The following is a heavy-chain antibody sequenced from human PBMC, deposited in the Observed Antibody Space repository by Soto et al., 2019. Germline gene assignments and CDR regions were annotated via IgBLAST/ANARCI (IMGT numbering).Heavy chain of an antibody. CDR1: GASVTSSTYY. D-gene: IGHD3-3*01. J-gene: IGHJ4*02. CDR2: TYYSGST. CDR3: ARGAAYDFWSGCYNY. Sequence: PSETLSLTCSVSGASVTSSTYYWGWLRQPPGKGLEWIGYTYYSGSTRYSPSLKSRVTISIDTSKNQFSLILSSVTAADTAVYYCARGAAYDFWSGCYNYWGQGTLVTIAS. V-gene: IGHV4-61*01.